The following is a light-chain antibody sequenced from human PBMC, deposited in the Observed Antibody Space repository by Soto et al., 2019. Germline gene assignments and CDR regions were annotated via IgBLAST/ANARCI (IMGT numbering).Light chain of an antibody. CDR1: QGISSA. CDR2: DAS. J-gene: IGKJ4*01. CDR3: QQFNSYPLS. Sequence: AIQLTQSPSSLSASVGDRVTITCRASQGISSALAWYQHKSGKPPKSLIYDASSLESGVPSRFSGTGSGTDFTLTISSLQTEDFASYYCQQFNSYPLSVGGGTKVEI. V-gene: IGKV1-13*02.